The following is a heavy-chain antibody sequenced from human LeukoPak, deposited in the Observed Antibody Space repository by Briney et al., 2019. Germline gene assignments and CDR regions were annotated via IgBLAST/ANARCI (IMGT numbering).Heavy chain of an antibody. D-gene: IGHD1-26*01. CDR1: GGTFSSYA. V-gene: IGHV1-69*04. Sequence: GASVKVSCKASGGTFSSYAISWVRQAPGQGLEWMGRIIPILGIANYAQKFQGRVTITADKSTSTAYMELSSLRSEDTAVYYCASAQVGATTHGFGYWGQGTLVTVSS. CDR3: ASAQVGATTHGFGY. J-gene: IGHJ4*02. CDR2: IIPILGIA.